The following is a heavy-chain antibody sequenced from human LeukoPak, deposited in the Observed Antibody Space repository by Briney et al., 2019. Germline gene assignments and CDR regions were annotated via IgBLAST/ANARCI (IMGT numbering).Heavy chain of an antibody. V-gene: IGHV3-74*01. D-gene: IGHD4-11*01. CDR3: ARSNHADDY. Sequence: PGGSLRLSCAASGFTFSKYWMHWVRQVPGKGLVWVSRINTGGSSTTYADSVKGRFTISRDNAKNTLYLQMNSLRAEDTAVYYCARSNHADDYWGQGTLVTVSS. CDR2: INTGGSST. CDR1: GFTFSKYW. J-gene: IGHJ4*02.